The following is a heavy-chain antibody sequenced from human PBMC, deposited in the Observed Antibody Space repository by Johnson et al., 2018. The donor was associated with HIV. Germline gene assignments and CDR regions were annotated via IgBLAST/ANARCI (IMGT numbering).Heavy chain of an antibody. Sequence: QVQLVESGGGVVQPGRSLRLSCAASGFTFSSYAMHWVRQAPGKGLEWVAVISYDGSNKYYADSVKGRFTISRDNSKTTLYLQMNSLRAEDTAIYYCAKDRRRSWYSDSDAFDIWGQGTMVTVS. CDR1: GFTFSSYA. CDR3: AKDRRRSWYSDSDAFDI. V-gene: IGHV3-30*04. CDR2: ISYDGSNK. D-gene: IGHD6-13*01. J-gene: IGHJ3*02.